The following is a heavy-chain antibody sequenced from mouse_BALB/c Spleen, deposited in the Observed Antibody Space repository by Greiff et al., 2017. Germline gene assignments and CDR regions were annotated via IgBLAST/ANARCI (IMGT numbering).Heavy chain of an antibody. CDR1: GFTFSSYA. CDR3: ARRESTMITTRAMDY. J-gene: IGHJ4*01. Sequence: EVKLVESGGGLVKPGGSLKLSCAASGFTFSSYAMSWVRQSPEKRLEWVAEISSGGSYTYYPDTVTGRFTISRDNAKNTLYLEMSSLRSEDTAMYYCARRESTMITTRAMDYWGQGTSVTVSS. V-gene: IGHV5-9-4*01. D-gene: IGHD2-4*01. CDR2: ISSGGSYT.